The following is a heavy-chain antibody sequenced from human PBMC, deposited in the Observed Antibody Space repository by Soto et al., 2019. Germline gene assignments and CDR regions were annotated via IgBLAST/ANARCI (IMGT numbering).Heavy chain of an antibody. CDR3: ARGGLRSYYYYYYMDV. V-gene: IGHV3-74*01. CDR2: INSDGSST. D-gene: IGHD5-12*01. J-gene: IGHJ6*03. Sequence: EVQLVESGGGLVQPGGSLRLSCAASGFTFSSYWMHWVRQAPGKGLVWVSRINSDGSSTSYADSVKGRFTISRDNAKNTLYLQMNSLRAEDTAVYYCARGGLRSYYYYYYMDVWGKGTTVTVSS. CDR1: GFTFSSYW.